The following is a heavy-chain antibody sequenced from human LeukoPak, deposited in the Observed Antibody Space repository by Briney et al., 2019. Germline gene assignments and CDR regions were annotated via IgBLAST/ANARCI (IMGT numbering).Heavy chain of an antibody. CDR1: GGSISSYY. V-gene: IGHV4-59*08. CDR2: IYYSGST. CDR3: ARLHPELGMVAAFDI. Sequence: SETLSLTCTVSGGSISSYYWSWIRQPPGKGLEWIGYIYYSGSTNYNPSLKSRVTISVDTSKNQFSLKLSSVTAADTAVYYCARLHPELGMVAAFDIWGQGTMVTVTS. D-gene: IGHD7-27*01. J-gene: IGHJ3*02.